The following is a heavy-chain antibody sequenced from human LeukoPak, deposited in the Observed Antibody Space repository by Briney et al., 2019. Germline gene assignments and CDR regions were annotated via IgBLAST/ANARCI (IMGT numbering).Heavy chain of an antibody. D-gene: IGHD6-13*01. J-gene: IGHJ4*02. V-gene: IGHV4-34*01. CDR1: GGSFSDYY. CDR3: ARRGAAADY. Sequence: KPSEILSLTCAVYGGSFSDYYWAWIRQTPGKGLEWVGEIDHYGNTNYSPSLKNRVTISVDTSKNQFSLRLSSVTAADTAVYYYARRGAAADYWGQGTVVTVSS. CDR2: IDHYGNT.